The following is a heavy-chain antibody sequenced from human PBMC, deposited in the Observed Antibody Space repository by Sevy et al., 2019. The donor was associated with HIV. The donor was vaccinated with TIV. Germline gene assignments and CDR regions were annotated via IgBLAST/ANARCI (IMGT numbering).Heavy chain of an antibody. D-gene: IGHD6-19*01. Sequence: SETLSLTCTVSGGSISSYYWSWIRQPPGKGLEWIGYIYYSGSTNYNPSLKSRVTISVDTSKNQFSLKLTYVTAADTAVYYCARDPGIAVAGEYYFDYWGQGTLVTVSS. CDR1: GGSISSYY. V-gene: IGHV4-59*13. CDR2: IYYSGST. CDR3: ARDPGIAVAGEYYFDY. J-gene: IGHJ4*02.